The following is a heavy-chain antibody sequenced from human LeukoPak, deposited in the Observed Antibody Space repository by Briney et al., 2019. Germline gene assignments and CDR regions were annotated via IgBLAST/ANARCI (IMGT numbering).Heavy chain of an antibody. D-gene: IGHD7-27*01. CDR3: ARVLGTTDYFDY. Sequence: GGSLRLSRAASGFSVSTNHMSRLRQAPGRGLKWVSHLYKNGNTNYADSVEGRFTISRDSSNNILFLQMNNLRAEDSAVYYCARVLGTTDYFDYWGQGTLVAVSS. CDR1: GFSVSTNH. CDR2: LYKNGNT. J-gene: IGHJ4*02. V-gene: IGHV3-53*01.